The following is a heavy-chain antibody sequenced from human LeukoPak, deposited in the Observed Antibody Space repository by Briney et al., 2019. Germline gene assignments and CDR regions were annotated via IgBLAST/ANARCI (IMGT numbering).Heavy chain of an antibody. Sequence: TGESLQISCKGSGYSFTSYWIGWVRQLPGKGLEWMGIIYPGDSDTRYSPSFQGQVTISVDKSISTAYLQWSSLKASDTAMYYCARPHGYDSPFDYWGQGTLVTVSS. CDR2: IYPGDSDT. CDR3: ARPHGYDSPFDY. CDR1: GYSFTSYW. J-gene: IGHJ4*02. V-gene: IGHV5-51*01. D-gene: IGHD5-12*01.